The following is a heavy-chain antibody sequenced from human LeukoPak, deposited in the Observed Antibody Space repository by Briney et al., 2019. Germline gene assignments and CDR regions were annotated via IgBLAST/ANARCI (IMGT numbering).Heavy chain of an antibody. V-gene: IGHV1-69*06. CDR1: GGTFSSYA. J-gene: IGHJ6*02. CDR2: IIPIFGTA. CDR3: ARDSREQWLVEFCGMDV. D-gene: IGHD6-19*01. Sequence: SVKVSCKASGGTFSSYAISWVRQAPGQGPEWMGGIIPIFGTANYAQKFQGRVTITADKSTSTAYMELSSLRSEDTAVYYCARDSREQWLVEFCGMDVWGQGTTVTVSS.